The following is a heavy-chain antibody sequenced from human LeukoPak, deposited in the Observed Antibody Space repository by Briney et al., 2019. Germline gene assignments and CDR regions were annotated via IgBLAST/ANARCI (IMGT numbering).Heavy chain of an antibody. CDR1: GFTFSTYT. Sequence: GSLTLSCAASGFTFSTYTMNWVRQAPGKGREWDSSISSSSSYIYQADSVKGRFTISRDNAKHSLSLQMNSLRAEDTAVYYCAGDLGQPYYFDYWGQGNLVTVSS. CDR2: ISSSSSYI. CDR3: AGDLGQPYYFDY. V-gene: IGHV3-21*01. D-gene: IGHD3-16*01. J-gene: IGHJ4*02.